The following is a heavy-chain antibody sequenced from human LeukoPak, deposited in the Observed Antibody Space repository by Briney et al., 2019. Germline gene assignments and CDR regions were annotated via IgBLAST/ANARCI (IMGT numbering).Heavy chain of an antibody. Sequence: SVKVSCKASGGTFSSYAISWVRQAPGQGLEWMGGIIPIFGTANYAQKFQGRVTITADESTSTAYMELSSLRSEDAAVYYCARGRAYYDMPDYFDYWGQGTLVTVSS. CDR3: ARGRAYYDMPDYFDY. V-gene: IGHV1-69*13. J-gene: IGHJ4*02. CDR1: GGTFSSYA. CDR2: IIPIFGTA. D-gene: IGHD3-22*01.